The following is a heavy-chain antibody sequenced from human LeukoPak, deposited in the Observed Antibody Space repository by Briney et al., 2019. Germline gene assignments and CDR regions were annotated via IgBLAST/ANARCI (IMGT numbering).Heavy chain of an antibody. J-gene: IGHJ4*02. CDR2: ISGSGGST. D-gene: IGHD2-15*01. Sequence: PGGSLRLSCAASRFTFSSYAMSWVRQAPGKGLEWVSGISGSGGSTYYAGSVKGRFTISRDNSKNTLYLQMNSLRAEDTAVYYCAKDGSGCSGGSCYQNFDYWGQGTLVTVSS. V-gene: IGHV3-23*01. CDR3: AKDGSGCSGGSCYQNFDY. CDR1: RFTFSSYA.